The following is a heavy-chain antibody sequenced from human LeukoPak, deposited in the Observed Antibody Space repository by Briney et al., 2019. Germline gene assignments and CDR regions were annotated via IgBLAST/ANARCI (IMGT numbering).Heavy chain of an antibody. D-gene: IGHD1-26*01. V-gene: IGHV1-18*01. CDR3: ARSGQGSYYYMDV. CDR1: GYTFAGYG. J-gene: IGHJ6*03. CDR2: ISAYNGNT. Sequence: ASVKVSCTASGYTFAGYGIGWVRQATGQGIEWMGWISAYNGNTNYAQKLQGRVTMTTDTSTSTAYMELRSLRSDDTAVYYCARSGQGSYYYMDVWGKGTTVTVSS.